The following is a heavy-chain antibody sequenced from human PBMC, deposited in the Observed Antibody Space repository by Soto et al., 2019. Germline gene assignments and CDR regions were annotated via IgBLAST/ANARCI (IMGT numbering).Heavy chain of an antibody. Sequence: SETLSLTCTVSGGSISSGGYYWSWIRQHPGKGLEWIGYIYNSGSTNYNPSLKSRVTISVDTSKNQFSLKLSSVTAADTAVYYCARDWMIGYSQMDVWGKGTTVTVSS. CDR3: ARDWMIGYSQMDV. CDR2: IYNSGST. J-gene: IGHJ6*04. V-gene: IGHV4-61*08. D-gene: IGHD3-22*01. CDR1: GGSISSGGYY.